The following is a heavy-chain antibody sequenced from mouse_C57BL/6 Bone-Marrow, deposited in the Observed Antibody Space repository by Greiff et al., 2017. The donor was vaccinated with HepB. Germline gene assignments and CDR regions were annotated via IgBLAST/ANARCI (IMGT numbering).Heavy chain of an antibody. CDR2: IDPSDSYT. CDR3: ARLEGNSYFDY. J-gene: IGHJ2*01. D-gene: IGHD2-1*01. CDR1: GYTFTSYW. V-gene: IGHV1-50*01. Sequence: VQLQESGAELVKPGASVKLSCKASGYTFTSYWMQWVKQRPGQGLEWIGEIDPSDSYTNYNQKFKGKATLTVDTSSSTAYMQLSSLTSEDSAVYYCARLEGNSYFDYWGQGTTLTVSS.